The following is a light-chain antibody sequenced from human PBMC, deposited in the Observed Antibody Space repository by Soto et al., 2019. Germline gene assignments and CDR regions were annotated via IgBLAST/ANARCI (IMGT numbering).Light chain of an antibody. J-gene: IGKJ1*01. CDR3: QQGYSSRWT. Sequence: DIQMTQSPSSLSASVGDRVTITCRASQNIRSYLNWYQQKPGKAPQLLIYATSSLQTGVPSRFRASGSGTDFSLVISDLQPEDSATYYCQQGYSSRWTSGRGTKVEI. CDR2: ATS. V-gene: IGKV1-39*01. CDR1: QNIRSY.